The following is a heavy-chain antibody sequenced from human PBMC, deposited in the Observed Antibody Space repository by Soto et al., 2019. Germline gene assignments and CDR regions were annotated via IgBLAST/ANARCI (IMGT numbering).Heavy chain of an antibody. V-gene: IGHV1-69*06. CDR1: GGTFSSYA. CDR2: IIPIFGTA. CDR3: ARVGPVVTLRYNGMDV. Sequence: SVKVSCKASGGTFSSYAISWVRQAPGQGLELMGGIIPIFGTANYAQKFQGRVTITADKSTSTAYMQLSRLRSEDTAVYYCARVGPVVTLRYNGMDVWGQGTTVTASS. J-gene: IGHJ6*02. D-gene: IGHD2-21*02.